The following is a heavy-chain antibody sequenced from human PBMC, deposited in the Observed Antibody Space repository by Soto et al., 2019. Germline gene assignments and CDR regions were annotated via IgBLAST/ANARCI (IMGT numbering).Heavy chain of an antibody. CDR3: ARQGSSGWYMGNWFDP. CDR1: GYSFTSYW. Sequence: GESLKISCKGSGYSFTSYWIGWVRQMPGKGLEWMGIIYPGDSDTRYGPSFQGQVTISADKSISTAYLQWSSLKASDTAMYYCARQGSSGWYMGNWFDPWGQGTLVTVSS. J-gene: IGHJ5*02. V-gene: IGHV5-51*01. D-gene: IGHD6-19*01. CDR2: IYPGDSDT.